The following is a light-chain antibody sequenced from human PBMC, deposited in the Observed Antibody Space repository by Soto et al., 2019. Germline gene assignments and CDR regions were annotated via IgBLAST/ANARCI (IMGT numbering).Light chain of an antibody. V-gene: IGKV1-39*01. CDR2: AAS. CDR3: QQTYSALFT. J-gene: IGKJ3*01. CDR1: QTIHTY. Sequence: IQINQSPTSLPASIGDRVHITCPASQTIHTYLNWYQQKPGKAPKLLIYAASNLQSEVPSRFSGSGSGTDFTLTISSLQPEDFETYFCQQTYSALFTFGPGTKVDIK.